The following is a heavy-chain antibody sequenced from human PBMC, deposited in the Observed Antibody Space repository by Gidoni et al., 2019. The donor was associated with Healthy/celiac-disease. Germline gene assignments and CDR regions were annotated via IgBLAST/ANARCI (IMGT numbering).Heavy chain of an antibody. V-gene: IGHV3-30-3*01. CDR1: GFTFSSYA. D-gene: IGHD3-22*01. Sequence: QVQLVESGGGVVQPGRSLRLSCAASGFTFSSYAMHWVRQAPGKGLEWVAVISYDGSNKYYADSVKGRFTISRDNSKNTLYLQMNSLRAEDTAVYYCAREGSYYDSSGYHWFDPWGQGTLVTVSS. J-gene: IGHJ5*02. CDR3: AREGSYYDSSGYHWFDP. CDR2: ISYDGSNK.